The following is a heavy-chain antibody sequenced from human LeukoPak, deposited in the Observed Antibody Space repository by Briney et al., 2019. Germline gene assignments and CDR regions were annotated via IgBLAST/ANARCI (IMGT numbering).Heavy chain of an antibody. CDR2: INPNSSAT. J-gene: IGHJ4*02. Sequence: ASVKVSCKASGYTFTGYYVHWVRQVPGQGLEWMGWINPNSSATNFPQKFQGRVTLTTDTSISTAYLEVSSLKSDDTAVYYCARDVRGSDVHDYYYFDYWGQGTLVTVSS. V-gene: IGHV1-2*02. CDR1: GYTFTGYY. CDR3: ARDVRGSDVHDYYYFDY. D-gene: IGHD2/OR15-2a*01.